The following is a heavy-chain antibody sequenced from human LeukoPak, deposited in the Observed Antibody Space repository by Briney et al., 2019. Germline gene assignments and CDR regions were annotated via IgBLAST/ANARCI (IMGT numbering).Heavy chain of an antibody. CDR1: GFTFSSYA. J-gene: IGHJ4*02. D-gene: IGHD1-26*01. Sequence: GGSLRLSRAAAGFTFSSYAMSWVRQAPGKGLEWVSAISGSGGSTYYADSVKGRFTISRDNSKNTLYLQMNSLRAEDTAVYYCASREVVRAIFYVDYWGQGTLVTVSA. CDR3: ASREVVRAIFYVDY. V-gene: IGHV3-23*01. CDR2: ISGSGGST.